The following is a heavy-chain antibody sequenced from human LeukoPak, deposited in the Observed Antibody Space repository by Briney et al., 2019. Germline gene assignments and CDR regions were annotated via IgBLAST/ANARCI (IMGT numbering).Heavy chain of an antibody. CDR3: ARRVVLRYFXXXXXTQYYFDY. V-gene: IGHV3-23*01. CDR2: ISRSRGST. J-gene: IGHJ4*02. CDR1: GFTFSTFS. D-gene: IGHD3-9*01. Sequence: GVSLRLSCAGSGFTFSTFSMKWFRQAPGKGLEWVSAISRSRGSTYYADSVKGRFTISRDNSNNTLYLQMNSLRAEDTAVYYCARRVVLRYFXXXXXTQYYFDYWGQGTLVTV.